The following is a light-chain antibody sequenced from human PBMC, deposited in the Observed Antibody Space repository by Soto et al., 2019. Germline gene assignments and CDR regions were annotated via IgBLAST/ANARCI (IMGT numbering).Light chain of an antibody. J-gene: IGKJ1*01. CDR3: QQYGSSPRT. Sequence: EIVLTQSPGTLSLSPGERATLSCRASQSVSSSYLAWYQQKPGQAPRLLIYGASSRATGIPDRFSGSGSGTDFTLTIRRLEPEEFAVYYCQQYGSSPRTFGQGIKVEIK. V-gene: IGKV3-20*01. CDR1: QSVSSSY. CDR2: GAS.